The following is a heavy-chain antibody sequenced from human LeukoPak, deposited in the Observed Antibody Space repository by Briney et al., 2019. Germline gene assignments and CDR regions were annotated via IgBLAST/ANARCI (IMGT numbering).Heavy chain of an antibody. CDR2: ICYTGTT. V-gene: IGHV4-59*08. D-gene: IGHD5-18*01. CDR1: GGSVSSYF. Sequence: SETLSLTCTVSGGSVSSYFWTWIEQPPGKGLEWIGYICYTGTTNYHPSLKSRGTISLDTSKNQFSLKLSSVTAADTAVYYCARGGYSYGIWGQGTLVTVSS. CDR3: ARGGYSYGI. J-gene: IGHJ4*02.